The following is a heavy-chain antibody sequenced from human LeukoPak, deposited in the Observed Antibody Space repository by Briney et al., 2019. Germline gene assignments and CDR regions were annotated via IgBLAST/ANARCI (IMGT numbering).Heavy chain of an antibody. J-gene: IGHJ5*02. D-gene: IGHD5-12*01. Sequence: GGSLRLSCAASGFTFSNAWMSWVRQAPGKGLEWVGRIKSKTDGGTTDYAAPVKGRFTISRDDSKNTLYLQMNSLRAEDTAVYYCARGGEGYSGYDFPPRYNWFDPWGQGTLVTVSS. CDR3: ARGGEGYSGYDFPPRYNWFDP. V-gene: IGHV3-15*01. CDR1: GFTFSNAW. CDR2: IKSKTDGGTT.